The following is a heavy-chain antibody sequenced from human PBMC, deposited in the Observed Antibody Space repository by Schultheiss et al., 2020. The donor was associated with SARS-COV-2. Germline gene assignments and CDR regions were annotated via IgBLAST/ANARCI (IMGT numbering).Heavy chain of an antibody. CDR2: INENSRNT. CDR1: GFTFSSYA. V-gene: IGHV3-23*01. CDR3: ARDGVGATRSPYYYYGMDV. D-gene: IGHD1-26*01. J-gene: IGHJ6*02. Sequence: GGSLRLSCAASGFTFSSYAMSWVRQAPGKGLQWVSTINENSRNTYYADSVKGRFTISRDNAKNSLYLQMNSLRAEDTAVYYCARDGVGATRSPYYYYGMDVWGQGTTVTVSS.